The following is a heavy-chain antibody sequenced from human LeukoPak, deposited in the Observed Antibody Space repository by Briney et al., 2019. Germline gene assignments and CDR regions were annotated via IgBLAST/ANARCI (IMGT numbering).Heavy chain of an antibody. D-gene: IGHD3-16*01. V-gene: IGHV3-21*01. CDR1: GFTFSSYS. J-gene: IGHJ6*03. CDR3: ARDLLGAQGGYYYMDV. Sequence: GGSLRLSCAASGFTFSSYSMNWVRQAPGKGLEWVSSISSSSSYIYYADSVKGRFTISRDNAKNSLYLQMNSLRAEDTAVYYCARDLLGAQGGYYYMDVWGKGTTVTVSS. CDR2: ISSSSSYI.